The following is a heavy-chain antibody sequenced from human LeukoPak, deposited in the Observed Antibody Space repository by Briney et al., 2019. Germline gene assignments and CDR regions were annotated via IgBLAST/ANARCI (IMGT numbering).Heavy chain of an antibody. CDR3: ARDPSGVGPDWFDP. CDR1: GGSISSSSYY. J-gene: IGHJ5*02. Sequence: SETLSLTCTVSGGSISSSSYYWGWIRQPPGKGLEWIGSIYYSGSTYYNPSLKSRVAISVDTSKNQFSLKVRSVTAADTAVYYCARDPSGVGPDWFDPXXXGTXVTVXS. V-gene: IGHV4-39*07. CDR2: IYYSGST. D-gene: IGHD1-26*01.